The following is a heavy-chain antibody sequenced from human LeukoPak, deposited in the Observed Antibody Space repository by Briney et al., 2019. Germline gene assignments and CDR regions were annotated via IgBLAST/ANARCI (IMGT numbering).Heavy chain of an antibody. CDR1: GFTFSSDA. Sequence: GGSLRLSCAASGFTFSSDAMSWVRQAPGKGLEWVSAISGSGGDTYYAASVKGRFTISRDNSKNTLYLQMNSLRAEDTAVYYCATMKRLLWFGGPFDYWGQGTLVTVSS. V-gene: IGHV3-23*01. D-gene: IGHD3-10*01. CDR2: ISGSGGDT. J-gene: IGHJ4*02. CDR3: ATMKRLLWFGGPFDY.